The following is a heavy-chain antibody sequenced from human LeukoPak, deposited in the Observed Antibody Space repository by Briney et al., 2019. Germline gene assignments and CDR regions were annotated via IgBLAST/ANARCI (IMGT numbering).Heavy chain of an antibody. CDR2: IIPIFGTA. V-gene: IGHV1-69*13. Sequence: GASVKVSCKASGGTFSSYAISWVRQAPGQGLEWMGGIIPIFGTANYAQKFQGRVTITADESTNTAYMELSSLRSEDTAVYYCARVPIGYCSSTSCYVYYYYMDVWGKGTTVTVSS. CDR3: ARVPIGYCSSTSCYVYYYYMDV. D-gene: IGHD2-2*01. CDR1: GGTFSSYA. J-gene: IGHJ6*03.